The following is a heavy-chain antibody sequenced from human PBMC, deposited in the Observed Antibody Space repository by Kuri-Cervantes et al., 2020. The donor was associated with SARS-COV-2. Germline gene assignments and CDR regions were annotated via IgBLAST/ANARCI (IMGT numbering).Heavy chain of an antibody. D-gene: IGHD3-22*01. J-gene: IGHJ4*02. CDR2: ISYDGSNK. CDR1: GFTFSSYA. V-gene: IGHV3-30-3*01. CDR3: AKDWSYYDSSGYFDY. Sequence: GGSLRLSCAASGFTFSSYAMHWVRQAPGKGLEWVAVISYDGSNKYYADSVKGRFTISRDNAKNSLYLQMNSLRAEDMALYYCAKDWSYYDSSGYFDYWGQGTLVTVS.